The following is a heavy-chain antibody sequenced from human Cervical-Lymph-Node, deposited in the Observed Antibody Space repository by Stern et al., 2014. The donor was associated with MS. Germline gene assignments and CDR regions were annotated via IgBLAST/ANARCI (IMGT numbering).Heavy chain of an antibody. J-gene: IGHJ6*02. CDR1: GFIVSRNH. V-gene: IGHV3-53*01. Sequence: EVQLVESGGGLIHPGGSLRLSCATSGFIVSRNHMNWVRQAPGKGLEWVSVIYSGESTDYAASVKGRFTISRDNSKNTLYLQMNNLRAEDTAVYYCARDMGSGPKYYYYGLDVWGQGTTVTVSS. D-gene: IGHD3-10*01. CDR2: IYSGEST. CDR3: ARDMGSGPKYYYYGLDV.